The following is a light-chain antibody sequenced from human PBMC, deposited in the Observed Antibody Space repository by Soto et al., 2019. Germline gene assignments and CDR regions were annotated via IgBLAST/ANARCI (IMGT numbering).Light chain of an antibody. CDR2: QDS. Sequence: SYELTQPPSVSVSPGQTASITSSGDKLGDKYACWYQQKPGQSPVLVIYQDSKRPSGIPERFSGSNSGNTATLTISGTQAMDEADYYCQAWDSSTAWVFGTGTKVTVL. J-gene: IGLJ1*01. CDR3: QAWDSSTAWV. CDR1: KLGDKY. V-gene: IGLV3-1*01.